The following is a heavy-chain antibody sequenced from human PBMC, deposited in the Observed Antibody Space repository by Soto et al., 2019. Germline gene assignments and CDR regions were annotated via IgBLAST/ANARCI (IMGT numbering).Heavy chain of an antibody. CDR1: GFTFSGYW. Sequence: GGSLRLSCAASGFTFSGYWMSWVRQAPGKGLEWVANIKQDGSEKYYVDSVKGRFTISRDNAKNSLYLQMNSLRAEDTAVYYCARGGYYDILTGYYSYWGQGTLVTVSS. CDR2: IKQDGSEK. CDR3: ARGGYYDILTGYYSY. V-gene: IGHV3-7*01. D-gene: IGHD3-9*01. J-gene: IGHJ4*02.